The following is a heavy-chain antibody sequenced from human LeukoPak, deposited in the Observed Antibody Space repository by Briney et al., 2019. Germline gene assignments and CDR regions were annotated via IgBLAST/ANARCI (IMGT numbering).Heavy chain of an antibody. V-gene: IGHV3-30*03. CDR2: ISSDGGTK. Sequence: GRSLRLSCTASGFTLSSFGMHWVRQAPGKGLEWLAVISSDGGTKYYADSVQGRFTVSRDNSQNTLSLQMNSLRPEDTAVFYCARKGSSSWYGGGWAYWGQGILVTVSS. CDR3: ARKGSSSWYGGGWAY. D-gene: IGHD6-13*01. CDR1: GFTLSSFG. J-gene: IGHJ4*02.